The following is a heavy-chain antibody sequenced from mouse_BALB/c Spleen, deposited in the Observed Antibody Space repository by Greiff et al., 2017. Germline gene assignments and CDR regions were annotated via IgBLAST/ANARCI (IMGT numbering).Heavy chain of an antibody. J-gene: IGHJ2*01. Sequence: EVKLMESGGGLVKPGGSLKLSCAASGFTFSSYAMSWVRQTPEKRLEWVASISSGGSTYYPDSVKGRFTISRDNARNILYLQMSSLRSEDTAMYYCARGCYGYVKSYFDYWGQGTTLTVSS. CDR1: GFTFSSYA. V-gene: IGHV5-6-5*01. CDR2: ISSGGST. CDR3: ARGCYGYVKSYFDY. D-gene: IGHD1-2*01.